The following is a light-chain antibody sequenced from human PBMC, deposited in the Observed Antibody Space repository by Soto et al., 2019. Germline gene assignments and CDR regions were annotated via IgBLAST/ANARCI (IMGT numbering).Light chain of an antibody. V-gene: IGLV2-14*01. Sequence: QSALTQPASVSGSPGQSITIPCTGTSSDIGDSNYVSWYQQHPGKAPKLMIYEVSNRPSGVSNRFSGSKSGNTASLTISGLQAEDEADYYCSSHTSSSSVVFGGGTKVTVL. CDR3: SSHTSSSSVV. CDR2: EVS. J-gene: IGLJ2*01. CDR1: SSDIGDSNY.